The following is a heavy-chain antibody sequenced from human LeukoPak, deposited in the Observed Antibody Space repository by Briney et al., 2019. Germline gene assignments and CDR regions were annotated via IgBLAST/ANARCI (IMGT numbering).Heavy chain of an antibody. D-gene: IGHD2-2*01. J-gene: IGHJ4*02. CDR2: LSGSGITT. V-gene: IGHV3-23*01. Sequence: GGSLRLSCAASGFTFSSYGMHWVRQAPGKGLEWVSTLSGSGITTYYADSVKGRFTISRDNSKNTLYLQMNSLRAEDTAVYYCAKEVPDIVVVPLYFDYWGQGTLVTVSS. CDR1: GFTFSSYG. CDR3: AKEVPDIVVVPLYFDY.